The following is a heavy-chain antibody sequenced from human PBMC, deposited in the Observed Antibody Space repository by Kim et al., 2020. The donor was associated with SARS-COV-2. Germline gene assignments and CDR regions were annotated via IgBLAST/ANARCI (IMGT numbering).Heavy chain of an antibody. CDR3: ARLGPNWDKPMDA. D-gene: IGHD7-27*01. CDR1: GDSISSSTYY. CDR2: IYYTGSS. V-gene: IGHV4-39*01. J-gene: IGHJ6*02. Sequence: SETLSLTCTVSGDSISSSTYYWGWIRQPPGKGLEWIGTIYYTGSSYYNPSLKSRVTISADMSNNQFSLKLSSVTAADTAHYYCARLGPNWDKPMDAWG.